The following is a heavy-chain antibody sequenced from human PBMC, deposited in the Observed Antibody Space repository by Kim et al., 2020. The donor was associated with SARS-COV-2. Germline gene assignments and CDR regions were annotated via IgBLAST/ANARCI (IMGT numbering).Heavy chain of an antibody. D-gene: IGHD2-21*02. CDR3: ARAGSYCGRDCTRYFDS. Sequence: SETLSLTCTVSGGSISGTTYYWSWIRQLPGRGLEWIGYIYYSGTVYYNPSLKSRLLISPDTSKNQFSLKLTSVTAADTAVYYCARAGSYCGRDCTRYFDSWGQRTLVSVSS. CDR2: IYYSGTV. J-gene: IGHJ4*02. CDR1: GGSISGTTYY. V-gene: IGHV4-31*03.